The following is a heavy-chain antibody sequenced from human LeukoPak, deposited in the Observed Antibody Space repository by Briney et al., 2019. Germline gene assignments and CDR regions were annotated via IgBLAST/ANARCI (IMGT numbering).Heavy chain of an antibody. CDR1: GGSISPYY. J-gene: IGHJ6*02. V-gene: IGHV4-59*01. CDR3: AMAPYYYYGMDV. CDR2: IYYSGST. Sequence: PSETLSLTCTVSGGSISPYYWIWIRQPPGKGLEWIGYIYYSGSTNYNPSLKSRVTISVDTSKNQISLKLNSVTAADTAVYYCAMAPYYYYGMDVWGRGTTVTVSS.